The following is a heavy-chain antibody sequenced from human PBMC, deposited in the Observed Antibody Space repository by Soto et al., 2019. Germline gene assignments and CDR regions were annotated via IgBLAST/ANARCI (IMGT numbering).Heavy chain of an antibody. D-gene: IGHD3-3*01. J-gene: IGHJ5*02. CDR1: GWSFSGYY. V-gene: IGHV4-34*01. Sequence: SETLSLTCSVYGWSFSGYYWSWIRQPPGKGLEWIGEINHSGSTNYNPSLKSRVTISVDTSKNQFSLKLSSVTAADTAVYYCARVRENPYYDFWSGPLGDWFDPWGQGTLVTVSS. CDR2: INHSGST. CDR3: ARVRENPYYDFWSGPLGDWFDP.